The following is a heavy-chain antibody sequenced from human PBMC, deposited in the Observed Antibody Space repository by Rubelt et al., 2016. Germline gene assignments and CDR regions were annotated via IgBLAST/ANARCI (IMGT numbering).Heavy chain of an antibody. D-gene: IGHD1-26*01. CDR2: IDHSGNT. J-gene: IGHJ4*02. V-gene: IGHV4-34*01. CDR3: ARNDTGSFLFDF. Sequence: QVQLQQWGAGLVKPSETLSLTCAVYGGSFSGYSWTWIRQPPGKGLEWLGEIDHSGNTDYIPSLKSRVSISVDTSTKQISLKMSSVTAADTAVYYCARNDTGSFLFDFWGQGTPVTVSS. CDR1: GGSFSGYS.